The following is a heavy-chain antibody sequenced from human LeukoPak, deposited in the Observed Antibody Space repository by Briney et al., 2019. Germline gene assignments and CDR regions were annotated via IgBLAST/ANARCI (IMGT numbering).Heavy chain of an antibody. J-gene: IGHJ4*02. CDR1: RFTFSSYS. D-gene: IGHD5-12*01. V-gene: IGHV3-23*01. CDR2: ISGDGGVT. Sequence: GGSLRLSCAASRFTFSSYSMTWVRQAPGKGLDWVSVISGDGGVTYYADSVEGRFTISRDNSKKTLYLQMNSLRVDDTALYYCVKGGLRLTPLDYWGQGTLVTVSS. CDR3: VKGGLRLTPLDY.